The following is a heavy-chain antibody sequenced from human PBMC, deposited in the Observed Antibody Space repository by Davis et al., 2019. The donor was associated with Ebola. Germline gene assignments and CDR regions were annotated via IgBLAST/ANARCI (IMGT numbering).Heavy chain of an antibody. CDR1: GFTFTRYW. Sequence: GESLKISCVASGFTFTRYWMSWVRQAPGKGLEWVSYISSSSSTIYYADSVKGRFTISRDNAKNSLYLQMNSLRDEDTAVYYCARWSWDYWGQGTLVTVSS. CDR2: ISSSSSTI. CDR3: ARWSWDY. D-gene: IGHD3-10*01. J-gene: IGHJ4*02. V-gene: IGHV3-48*02.